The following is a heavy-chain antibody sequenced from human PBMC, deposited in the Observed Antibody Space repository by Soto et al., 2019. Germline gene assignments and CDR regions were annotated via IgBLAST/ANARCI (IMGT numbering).Heavy chain of an antibody. V-gene: IGHV4-59*11. CDR3: AKDYGDYLEYFDY. CDR1: GGSINNHY. J-gene: IGHJ4*02. Sequence: SETLSLTCTVSGGSINNHYWSWIRQPPGKGLEWLGYVYYNGITNYNPSLKIRVTMSVDNSKNTLYLQMNSLRAEDTAVYYCAKDYGDYLEYFDYWGQGTLVTVSS. CDR2: VYYNGIT. D-gene: IGHD4-17*01.